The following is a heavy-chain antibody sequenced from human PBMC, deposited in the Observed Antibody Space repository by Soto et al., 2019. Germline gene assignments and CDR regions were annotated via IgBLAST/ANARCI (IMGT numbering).Heavy chain of an antibody. J-gene: IGHJ6*02. CDR1: GFTVSSNY. Sequence: EVQLVESGGGLIQPGGSLRLSCAASGFTVSSNYMSWVRQAPGKGLEWVSVIYSGGSTYYADSVKGRFTISRDNSKNTLYLQMNSLRAEDTAVYYCARDQKIAAAGKDYYYYYGMDVCGQGTTVTVSS. CDR3: ARDQKIAAAGKDYYYYYGMDV. V-gene: IGHV3-53*01. CDR2: IYSGGST. D-gene: IGHD6-13*01.